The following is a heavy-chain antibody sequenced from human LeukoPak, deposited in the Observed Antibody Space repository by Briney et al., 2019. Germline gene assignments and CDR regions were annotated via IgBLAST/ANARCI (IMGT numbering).Heavy chain of an antibody. CDR1: GYTFTSYG. J-gene: IGHJ6*02. CDR3: AVEDCSGGSCNAGGMDV. CDR2: ISVYNGNT. V-gene: IGHV1-18*01. Sequence: RASVKVSCKAPGYTFTSYGISWVRQAPGQGLEWMGWISVYNGNTNYAQKLQGRVTMTTDTSTSTAYMELRSLRSDDTAVYYCAVEDCSGGSCNAGGMDVWGQGTTVTVSS. D-gene: IGHD2-15*01.